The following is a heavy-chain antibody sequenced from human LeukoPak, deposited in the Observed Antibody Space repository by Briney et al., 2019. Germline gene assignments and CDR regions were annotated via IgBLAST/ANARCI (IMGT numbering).Heavy chain of an antibody. J-gene: IGHJ5*02. D-gene: IGHD1-26*01. CDR3: ALSIVGATGPPDWFDP. Sequence: SETLSLTCTVSGGSISSSSYYWGWIRQPPGKGLEWIGSIYYSGSTYYNPSLKSRVTISVDTSKNQFSLKLSSVTAADTAVYYCALSIVGATGPPDWFDPWGQGTLVTVSS. V-gene: IGHV4-39*01. CDR2: IYYSGST. CDR1: GGSISSSSYY.